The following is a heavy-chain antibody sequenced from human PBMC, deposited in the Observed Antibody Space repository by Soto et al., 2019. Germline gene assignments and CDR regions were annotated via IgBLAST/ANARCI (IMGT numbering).Heavy chain of an antibody. CDR3: AKAGYSMTTVTTAKRGVYYYGMDV. V-gene: IGHV3-30*18. CDR1: GFTFSSYG. D-gene: IGHD4-4*01. CDR2: ISYDGSNK. J-gene: IGHJ6*02. Sequence: GGSLRLSCAASGFTFSSYGMHWVRQAPGKGLEWVAVISYDGSNKYYADSVKGRFTISRDNSKNTLYLQMNSLRAEDTAVYYCAKAGYSMTTVTTAKRGVYYYGMDVWGQGTTVTVSS.